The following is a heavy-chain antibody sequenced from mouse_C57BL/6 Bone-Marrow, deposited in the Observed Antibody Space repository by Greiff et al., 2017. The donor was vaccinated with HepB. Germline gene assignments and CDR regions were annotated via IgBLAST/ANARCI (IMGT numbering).Heavy chain of an antibody. Sequence: EVQLQESGPGLVKPSPSLSLTCSVTGYSITSGYYWNWIRQFPGNKLEWMGYISYDGSNNYNPSLKNRISITRDTSKNQFFLKLNSVTTEDTATYYCASSYAMDYWGQGTSVTVSS. CDR2: ISYDGSN. J-gene: IGHJ4*01. CDR1: GYSITSGYY. V-gene: IGHV3-6*01. CDR3: ASSYAMDY.